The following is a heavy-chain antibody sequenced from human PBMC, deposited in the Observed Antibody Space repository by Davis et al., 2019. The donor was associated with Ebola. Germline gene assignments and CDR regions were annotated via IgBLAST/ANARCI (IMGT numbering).Heavy chain of an antibody. CDR3: ARQGRWGIRSLFDY. V-gene: IGHV4-4*02. CDR2: IYHSGST. CDR1: GGSISSSNW. Sequence: SETLSLTCAVSGGSISSSNWWSWVRPPPGKGLAWIGEIYHSGSTNYNPSLKSRVTISVDKSKNQFSLKLSSVTAADTAVYYRARQGRWGIRSLFDYWGQGTLVTVSS. J-gene: IGHJ4*02. D-gene: IGHD3-16*01.